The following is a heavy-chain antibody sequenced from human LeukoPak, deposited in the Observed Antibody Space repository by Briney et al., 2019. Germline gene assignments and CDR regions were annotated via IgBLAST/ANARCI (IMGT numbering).Heavy chain of an antibody. Sequence: PGGSLRLSCAASGFTFSSYSMNWVRQAPGKGLEWVSSISSSSSYIYYAGSVKGRFTISRDNAKNSLYLQMNSLRAEDTAVYYCAREVSPGGIHGYYYGMDVWGQGTTVTASS. CDR2: ISSSSSYI. J-gene: IGHJ6*02. V-gene: IGHV3-21*04. CDR1: GFTFSSYS. CDR3: AREVSPGGIHGYYYGMDV. D-gene: IGHD3-16*01.